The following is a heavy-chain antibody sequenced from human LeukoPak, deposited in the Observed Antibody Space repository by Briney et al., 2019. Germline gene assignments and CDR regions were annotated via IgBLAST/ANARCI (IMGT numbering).Heavy chain of an antibody. V-gene: IGHV1-8*03. D-gene: IGHD1-26*01. Sequence: ASVNASRKASGYTFTTYDINWVRQATGQGLEWMGWMNPNSGYTGYAQKFQGRVTITRDTSISTAYMELSSLRSEDTAVYYCARVGGSIDYWGQSVLGTVSS. CDR2: MNPNSGYT. J-gene: IGHJ4*02. CDR1: GYTFTTYD. CDR3: ARVGGSIDY.